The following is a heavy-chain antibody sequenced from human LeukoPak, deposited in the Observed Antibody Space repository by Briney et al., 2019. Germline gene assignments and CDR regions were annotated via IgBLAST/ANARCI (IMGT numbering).Heavy chain of an antibody. CDR3: AKGLIPGAFDI. CDR1: GFTFSSYA. V-gene: IGHV3-23*01. D-gene: IGHD2-21*02. CDR2: ISVSAGST. Sequence: PGGSLRLSCEASGFTFSSYAMNWVRQAPGKGLEWVSSISVSAGSTYYADSVKGRFSISRDNSKNTLSLQMNGLRAEDTAVYYCAKGLIPGAFDIWGHGTLVTVSS. J-gene: IGHJ3*02.